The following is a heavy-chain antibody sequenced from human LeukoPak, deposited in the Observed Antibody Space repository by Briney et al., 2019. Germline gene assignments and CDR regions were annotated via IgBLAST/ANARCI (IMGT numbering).Heavy chain of an antibody. J-gene: IGHJ4*02. CDR1: GFTFTDHY. D-gene: IGHD1-26*01. Sequence: ASVKVSCKASGFTFTDHYIHWVRQAPGQGLEWMGWINPDGATNYAQKLQGRVTMTTDTSTSTAYMELRSLRSDDTAVYYCARDYGIVGATGDYFDYWGQGTLVTVSS. CDR3: ARDYGIVGATGDYFDY. CDR2: INPDGAT. V-gene: IGHV1-18*04.